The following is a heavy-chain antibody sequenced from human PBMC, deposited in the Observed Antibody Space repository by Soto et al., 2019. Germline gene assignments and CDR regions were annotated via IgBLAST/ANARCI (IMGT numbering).Heavy chain of an antibody. CDR2: VKSKTDGGSA. Sequence: PGGSLSLSCAASGFPFSNAWINWVRQTPGTGLQWVGRVKSKTDGGSADYAAPVKGRFAVSRDDSKNIVYLQMNSVKIEDTGVYYCTTDSRTTMPEVRFDYWGHGTLVTVS. CDR1: GFPFSNAW. D-gene: IGHD3-10*01. J-gene: IGHJ4*01. V-gene: IGHV3-15*07. CDR3: TTDSRTTMPEVRFDY.